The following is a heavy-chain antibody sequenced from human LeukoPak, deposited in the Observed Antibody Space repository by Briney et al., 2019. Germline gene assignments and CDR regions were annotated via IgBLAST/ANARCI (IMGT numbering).Heavy chain of an antibody. CDR1: GGSISSGGYY. CDR3: ARPSIAARRNWFDP. D-gene: IGHD6-6*01. Sequence: SETLSLTCTVSGGSISSGGYYWSWIRQHPGKGLEWIGYIYYSGSTYYNPSLKSRVTISVDTSKNQFSLKLSSVTAADTAVYYCARPSIAARRNWFDPRGQGTLVTVSS. V-gene: IGHV4-31*03. CDR2: IYYSGST. J-gene: IGHJ5*02.